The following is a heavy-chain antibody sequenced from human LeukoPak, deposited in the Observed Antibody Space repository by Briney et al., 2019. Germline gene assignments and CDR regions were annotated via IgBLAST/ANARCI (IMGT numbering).Heavy chain of an antibody. CDR3: AKSSGWSYYYYGMDV. CDR1: GFTFSSYS. D-gene: IGHD6-19*01. CDR2: ISSSSSTI. V-gene: IGHV3-48*04. Sequence: PGGSLRLSCAASGFTFSSYSMNWVRQAPGKGLEWVSYISSSSSTIYYADSVKGRFTISRDNAKNSLYLQMNSLRAEDTALYYCAKSSGWSYYYYGMDVWGQGTTVTVSS. J-gene: IGHJ6*02.